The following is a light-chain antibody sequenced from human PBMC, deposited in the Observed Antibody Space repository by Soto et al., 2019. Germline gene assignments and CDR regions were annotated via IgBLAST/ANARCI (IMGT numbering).Light chain of an antibody. CDR2: GVT. J-gene: IGLJ1*01. V-gene: IGLV2-11*01. CDR3: CSHGGRHSYV. Sequence: QSALTQPRSVSGSPGQSVTFSCTGTSSVVGGYDYVSWYQQHPGKAPKLMIYGVTRRPSGVPDRFSGSKSGNTASLTISGLQAEDESDYYCCSHGGRHSYVFGTGTKVTVL. CDR1: SSVVGGYDY.